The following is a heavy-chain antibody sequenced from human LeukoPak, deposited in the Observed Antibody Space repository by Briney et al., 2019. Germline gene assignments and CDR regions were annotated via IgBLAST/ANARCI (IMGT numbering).Heavy chain of an antibody. CDR3: ARGGITMVRGVITNLGYYYGMDV. J-gene: IGHJ6*02. D-gene: IGHD3-10*01. CDR2: TNPNSGNT. CDR1: GYTFTSYD. V-gene: IGHV1-8*01. Sequence: ASVKVPCKASGYTFTSYDINWVRQATGQGLEWMGWTNPNSGNTGYAQKFQGRVTMTRNTSISTAYMELSSLRSEGTAVYYCARGGITMVRGVITNLGYYYGMDVWGQGTTVTVSS.